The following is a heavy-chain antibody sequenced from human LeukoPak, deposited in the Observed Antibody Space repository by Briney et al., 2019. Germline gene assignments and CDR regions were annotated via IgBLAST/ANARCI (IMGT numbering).Heavy chain of an antibody. Sequence: SETLSVTCTVSGGSISSYYWSWIRQPPGKGLEWIGYIYYSGSTNYNPSLKSRVTISVDTSKNQFSLKLSSVTAADTAVYYCAGQWASYFDYWGQGTLVTVSS. J-gene: IGHJ4*02. CDR3: AGQWASYFDY. D-gene: IGHD1-26*01. CDR1: GGSISSYY. CDR2: IYYSGST. V-gene: IGHV4-59*01.